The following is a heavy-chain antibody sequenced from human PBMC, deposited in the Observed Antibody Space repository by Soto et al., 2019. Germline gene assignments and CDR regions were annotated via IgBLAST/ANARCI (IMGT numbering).Heavy chain of an antibody. V-gene: IGHV5-10-1*01. CDR1: GYSCTSYW. Sequence: PGESLKISCKGSGYSCTSYWISWVRQMPGKGLEWMGRIDPSDSYTNYSPSFQGHVTISADKSISTAYLQWSSLKASDTAMYYCARHLGPNYYDSSGTAGFDAFDIWGQGTMVTVSS. J-gene: IGHJ3*02. CDR3: ARHLGPNYYDSSGTAGFDAFDI. CDR2: IDPSDSYT. D-gene: IGHD3-22*01.